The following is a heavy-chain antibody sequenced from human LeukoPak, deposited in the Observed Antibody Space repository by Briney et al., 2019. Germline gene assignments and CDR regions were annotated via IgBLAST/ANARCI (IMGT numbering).Heavy chain of an antibody. CDR2: IIPIFGTA. CDR3: AREGDYYGSGSYYATYYFDY. J-gene: IGHJ4*02. V-gene: IGHV1-69*13. CDR1: GGTFSSYA. D-gene: IGHD3-10*01. Sequence: ASVKVSCKASGGTFSSYAISWVRQAPGQGLEWMGGIIPIFGTANYAQKFQGRVTITADESTSTAYMELSSLRSEDTAVYYCAREGDYYGSGSYYATYYFDYWGQGTLVTVSS.